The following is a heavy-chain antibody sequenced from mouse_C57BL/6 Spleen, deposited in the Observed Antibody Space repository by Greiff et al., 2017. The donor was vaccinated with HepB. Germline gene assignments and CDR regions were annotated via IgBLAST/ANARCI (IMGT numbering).Heavy chain of an antibody. CDR1: GYTFTSYG. CDR3: ARSFITTVVATGDY. Sequence: VQLPQSGAELARPGASVKLSCQASGYTFTSYGISWVKQRTGQGLEWIGEIYPKSGNTYYNEKFKGKATLTADKSSSTAYMELRSLTSEDSAVYFCARSFITTVVATGDYWGQGTTLTVSS. D-gene: IGHD1-1*01. J-gene: IGHJ2*01. CDR2: IYPKSGNT. V-gene: IGHV1-81*01.